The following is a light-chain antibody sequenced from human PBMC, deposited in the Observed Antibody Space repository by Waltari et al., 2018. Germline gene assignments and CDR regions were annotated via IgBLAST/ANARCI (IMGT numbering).Light chain of an antibody. V-gene: IGKV3-11*01. J-gene: IGKJ2*01. Sequence: EIVLTQSPATLTLSPGEGATLSSRASQSVSNYLAWYQQKPGQAPRLLIYGTYNRATGIPARFSGSGSGTDFTLTNSSLEPEDFAVYYCQQRASWPNTFGQGTKLEIK. CDR1: QSVSNY. CDR2: GTY. CDR3: QQRASWPNT.